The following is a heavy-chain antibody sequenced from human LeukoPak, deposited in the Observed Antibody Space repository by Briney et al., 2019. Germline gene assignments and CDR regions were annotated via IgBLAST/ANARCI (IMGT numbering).Heavy chain of an antibody. D-gene: IGHD3-16*01. CDR3: ARASRGGYTWFDP. CDR2: IHYRGTT. J-gene: IGHJ5*02. Sequence: SETLSLTWTVSRGSISSYYCSWIRQSPGKGLEWVGCIHYRGTTNYNPSLQGRVTISVDTSKNQFSLRLNSVTDADTAVYYCARASRGGYTWFDPWGQGTLVIVSS. CDR1: RGSISSYY. V-gene: IGHV4-59*01.